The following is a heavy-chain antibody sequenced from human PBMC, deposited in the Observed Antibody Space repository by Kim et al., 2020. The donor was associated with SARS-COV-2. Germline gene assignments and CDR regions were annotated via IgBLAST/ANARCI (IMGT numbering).Heavy chain of an antibody. D-gene: IGHD3-10*01. CDR2: IYYSGST. J-gene: IGHJ6*02. V-gene: IGHV4-59*13. CDR1: GGSISSYY. Sequence: SETLSLTCTVSGGSISSYYWSWIRQPPGKGLEWIGYIYYSGSTNYNPSLKSRVTISVDTSKNQFSLKLSSVTAADTAVYYCARDLGFGGHYYYYYGMDVWGQGTTVTVSS. CDR3: ARDLGFGGHYYYYYGMDV.